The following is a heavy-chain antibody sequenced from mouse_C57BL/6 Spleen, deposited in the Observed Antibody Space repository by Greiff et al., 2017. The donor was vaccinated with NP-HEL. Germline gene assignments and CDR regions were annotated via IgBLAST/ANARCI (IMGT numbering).Heavy chain of an antibody. CDR3: ARETYYSNYYAMDY. Sequence: VQLQQSGAELMKPGASVKLSCKATGYTFTGYWIEWVKQRPGHGLEWIGEILPGSGSTNYTEKFKGKATFTADTSSNTAYMQLSSLTTEDSAIYYCARETYYSNYYAMDYWGQGTSVTVSS. CDR1: GYTFTGYW. CDR2: ILPGSGST. V-gene: IGHV1-9*01. D-gene: IGHD2-5*01. J-gene: IGHJ4*01.